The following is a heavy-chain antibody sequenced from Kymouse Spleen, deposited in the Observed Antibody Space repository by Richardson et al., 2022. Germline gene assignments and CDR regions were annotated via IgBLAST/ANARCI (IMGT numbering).Heavy chain of an antibody. CDR1: GGSISSGGYY. Sequence: QVQLQESGPGLVKPSQTLSLTCTVSGGSISSGGYYWSWIRQHPGKGLEWIGYIYYSGSTYYNPSLKSRVTISVDTSKNQFSLKLSSVTAADTAVYYCARDYDILTGYHYYYYYGMDVWGQGTTVTVSS. V-gene: IGHV4-31*03. CDR2: IYYSGST. D-gene: IGHD3-9*01. J-gene: IGHJ6*02. CDR3: ARDYDILTGYHYYYYYGMDV.